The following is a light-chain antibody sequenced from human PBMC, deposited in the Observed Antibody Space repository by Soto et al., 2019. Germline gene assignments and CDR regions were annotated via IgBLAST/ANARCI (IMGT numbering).Light chain of an antibody. Sequence: QSVLTQPASVSGSPGQSITISCTGTSSDVGGYKYVSWYQQQSGKAPKLMIYEVSNRPSGVSNRFSGSKSGNTASLTISGLQAEDEAYYYCSSYTSSSTLVFGGGTQLTVL. CDR2: EVS. CDR1: SSDVGGYKY. CDR3: SSYTSSSTLV. J-gene: IGLJ7*01. V-gene: IGLV2-14*01.